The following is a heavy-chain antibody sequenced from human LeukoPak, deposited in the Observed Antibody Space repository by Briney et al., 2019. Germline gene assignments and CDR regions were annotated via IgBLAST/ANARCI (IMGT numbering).Heavy chain of an antibody. CDR1: GFIFSGSW. V-gene: IGHV3-7*03. CDR2: IKKDGSEK. CDR3: TTDTWYSAGH. J-gene: IGHJ4*02. Sequence: GGSLRLSCTASGFIFSGSWMAWIRQAPGKGLEWVAIIKKDGSEKYYVDSMKGQFTISRDNAKNSLFLQMNSLRAEDTAIYYCTTDTWYSAGHWGQGTLVTVSS. D-gene: IGHD2-15*01.